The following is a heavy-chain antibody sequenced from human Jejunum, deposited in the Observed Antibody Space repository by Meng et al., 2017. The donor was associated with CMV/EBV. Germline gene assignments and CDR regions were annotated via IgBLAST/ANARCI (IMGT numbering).Heavy chain of an antibody. CDR3: ARSPTGFPPFDY. CDR1: GFTFSSYA. CDR2: IIANGGIT. D-gene: IGHD1-14*01. V-gene: IGHV3-23*01. J-gene: IGHJ4*02. Sequence: VHLLESGGGLVQPGGSLRLSCAASGFTFSSYAMTWVRQAPGKGLEWVSTIIANGGITYYVQSVRGRFTISRDNSKNTLYLQMDSLKIEDTAVYFCARSPTGFPPFDYWGQGTLVTVSS.